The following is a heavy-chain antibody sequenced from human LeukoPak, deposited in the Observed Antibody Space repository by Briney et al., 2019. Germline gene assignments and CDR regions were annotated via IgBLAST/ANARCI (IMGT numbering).Heavy chain of an antibody. D-gene: IGHD5-12*01. V-gene: IGHV4-39*01. CDR2: LYLSRTT. CDR1: GGSISGGSHH. Sequence: SETLSLTCTVSGGSISGGSHHWGWFRQSPGKGLEWIGSLYLSRTTYYNPSLNSRVTISVDTSKNQFSLQLNSVTAADTAVYYCVRHDGRGGATMGSLDSWGQGSLVTVSS. CDR3: VRHDGRGGATMGSLDS. J-gene: IGHJ4*02.